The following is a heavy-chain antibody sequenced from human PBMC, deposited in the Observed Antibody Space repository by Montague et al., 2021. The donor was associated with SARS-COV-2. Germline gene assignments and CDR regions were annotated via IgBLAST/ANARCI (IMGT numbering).Heavy chain of an antibody. D-gene: IGHD2-15*01. CDR2: TNDSGRT. CDR1: GGSFSGYY. Sequence: SETLSLTCAVYGGSFSGYYWSWIRQPPGGGLEWIGETNDSGRTNYNPSLKGRVTISVDTSKNQFSLRLSSVTAAEAAVYYCARGYCSGSGCYYYYGMDVWGQGTTATVSS. V-gene: IGHV4-34*01. J-gene: IGHJ6*02. CDR3: ARGYCSGSGCYYYYGMDV.